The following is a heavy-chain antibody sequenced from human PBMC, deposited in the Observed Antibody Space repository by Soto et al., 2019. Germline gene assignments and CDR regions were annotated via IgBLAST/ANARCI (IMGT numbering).Heavy chain of an antibody. D-gene: IGHD3-22*01. V-gene: IGHV3-74*01. J-gene: IGHJ4*02. CDR3: ASGLGYYDSSGYTFRHY. CDR1: GFTFSTYA. Sequence: GGSLRLSCAASGFTFSTYAMAWVRQAPGKGLEWVSRINSDGSSTSYADSVKGRFTISRDNSKNTLYLQMNSLRAEDTAVYYCASGLGYYDSSGYTFRHYWGQGTLVTVSS. CDR2: INSDGSST.